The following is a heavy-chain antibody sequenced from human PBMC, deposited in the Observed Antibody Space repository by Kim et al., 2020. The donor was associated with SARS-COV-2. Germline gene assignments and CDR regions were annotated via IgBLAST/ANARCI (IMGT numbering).Heavy chain of an antibody. Sequence: SETLSLTCTVSGGSISSSSYYWGWIRQPPGKGLEWIGSISYSGNTYYNPSLKSRVTISVDTSKNQFSLNLSSVTAADTAVYYCAKGLWFGEDGGQGTLVTVSS. V-gene: IGHV4-39*07. CDR3: AKGLWFGED. J-gene: IGHJ4*02. D-gene: IGHD3-10*01. CDR1: GGSISSSSYY. CDR2: ISYSGNT.